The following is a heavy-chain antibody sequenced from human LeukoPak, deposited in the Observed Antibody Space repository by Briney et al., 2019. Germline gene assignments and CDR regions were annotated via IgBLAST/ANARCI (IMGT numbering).Heavy chain of an antibody. CDR2: ISGSGSGT. D-gene: IGHD5-24*01. CDR3: ARSGTEDGYNIYFDH. Sequence: GGSLRLSCATSGFTFSTYAMSWVRQAPGKGLEWVSLISGSGSGTHYADSVKGRFTISRDNSKNMLYLHMDTLRADDTAVYYCARSGTEDGYNIYFDHWGQGTLVTVSS. J-gene: IGHJ4*02. CDR1: GFTFSTYA. V-gene: IGHV3-23*01.